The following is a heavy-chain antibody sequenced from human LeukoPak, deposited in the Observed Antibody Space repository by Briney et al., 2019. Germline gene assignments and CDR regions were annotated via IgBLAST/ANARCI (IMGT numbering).Heavy chain of an antibody. CDR1: GFTFSSYA. CDR3: AKRRYDSSGHFDS. D-gene: IGHD3-22*01. CDR2: ISGSGGST. Sequence: GGTLRLSCAASGFTFSSYAMSWVRQAPGKGLEWVSAISGSGGSTYYADSVKGRFTISKDNSKNTLYMRMSSLRAEDTAVYYCAKRRYDSSGHFDSWGQGTLVTVSS. V-gene: IGHV3-23*01. J-gene: IGHJ4*02.